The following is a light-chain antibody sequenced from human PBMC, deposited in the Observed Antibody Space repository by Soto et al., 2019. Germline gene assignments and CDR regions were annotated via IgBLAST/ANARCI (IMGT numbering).Light chain of an antibody. CDR2: EVT. J-gene: IGLJ1*01. CDR1: SGDIGSYNR. V-gene: IGLV2-14*01. CDR3: RSDTNLNTRPRD. Sequence: QSALTQPASVSRSPGQSITISCTGTSGDIGSYNRVSWYQQHPGKAPKLIIYEVTDRPSGVSNRFSGSKSGNTDSMTISGIQAEDEAEYYCRSDTNLNTRPRDFGEGTKVTVL.